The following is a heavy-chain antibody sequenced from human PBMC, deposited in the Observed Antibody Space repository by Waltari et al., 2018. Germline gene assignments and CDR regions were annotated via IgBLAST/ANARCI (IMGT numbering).Heavy chain of an antibody. J-gene: IGHJ4*02. CDR2: TYHDGTT. CDR1: AYAVNSGSY. Sequence: QIQLQESGPGLLEPSETLSLTCDVSAYAVNSGSYWGCLRQPPGRGLEWIGTTYHDGTTFYNPTLKSRLTISMDTSKNQFFLKVNSVTAADTAMYYCMRQALGYCTSAACRRLESWGQGTLVTVSS. CDR3: MRQALGYCTSAACRRLES. V-gene: IGHV4-38-2*01. D-gene: IGHD2-8*02.